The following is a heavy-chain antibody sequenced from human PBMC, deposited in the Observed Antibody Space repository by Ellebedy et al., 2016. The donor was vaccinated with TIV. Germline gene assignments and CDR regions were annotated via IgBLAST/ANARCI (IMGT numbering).Heavy chain of an antibody. CDR1: GFTFSSYA. Sequence: GESLKISXAASGFTFSSYAMSWVRQAPGKGLEWVSSISSSSSYIYYADSVKGRFTISRDNAKNSLYLQMNSLRAEDTAVYYCASLDPGTMMKGWGQGTLVTVSS. CDR2: ISSSSSYI. V-gene: IGHV3-21*01. J-gene: IGHJ4*02. D-gene: IGHD3-22*01. CDR3: ASLDPGTMMKG.